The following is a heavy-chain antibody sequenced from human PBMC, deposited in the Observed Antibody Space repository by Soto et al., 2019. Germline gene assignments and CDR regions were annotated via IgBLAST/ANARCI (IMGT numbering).Heavy chain of an antibody. CDR1: GFTFSGSA. Sequence: EVQLVESGGGLVQPGGSLKLSCAASGFTFSGSAMHWVRQASGKGLEWVGRIRTKVNSYATDYAGSVKGRFTISRDDSKDTAYLQMNSLKTEDTAVYYCARHLANDYGDFGWFDPWGQGALVTVSS. CDR2: IRTKVNSYAT. CDR3: ARHLANDYGDFGWFDP. J-gene: IGHJ5*02. D-gene: IGHD4-17*01. V-gene: IGHV3-73*01.